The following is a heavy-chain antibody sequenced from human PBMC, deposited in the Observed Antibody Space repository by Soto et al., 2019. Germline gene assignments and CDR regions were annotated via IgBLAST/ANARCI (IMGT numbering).Heavy chain of an antibody. CDR1: GDSVNRNNVY. CDR2: IYYSGST. CDR3: ERGNYGDYINHWFDP. D-gene: IGHD4-17*01. V-gene: IGHV4-61*01. J-gene: IGHJ5*02. Sequence: ETLSRTCTVSGDSVNRNNVYWICIRQPPGKGLEWIGYIYYSGSTNYNPSLKSRVTISVDTSKNQFSLKLSSVTAADTAVYYCERGNYGDYINHWFDPWGEGTLVNGSS.